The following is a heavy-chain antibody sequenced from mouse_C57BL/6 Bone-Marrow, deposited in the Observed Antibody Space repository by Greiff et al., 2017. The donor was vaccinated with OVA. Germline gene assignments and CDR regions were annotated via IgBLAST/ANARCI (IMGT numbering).Heavy chain of an antibody. Sequence: QVQLQQPGAELVKPGASVKLSCKASGYTFTSYWMHWVKQRPGQGLEWIGKIGPGSGSTYYNEKFKGKATLTADKSSSTAYMQLSSLTSEDSAVYFCARGRHDYDGTFDYWGQGTTLTVSS. V-gene: IGHV1-64*01. J-gene: IGHJ2*01. CDR1: GYTFTSYW. D-gene: IGHD2-4*01. CDR2: IGPGSGST. CDR3: ARGRHDYDGTFDY.